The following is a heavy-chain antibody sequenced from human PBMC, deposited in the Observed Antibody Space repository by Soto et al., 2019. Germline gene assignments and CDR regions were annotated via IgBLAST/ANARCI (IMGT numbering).Heavy chain of an antibody. CDR3: AKDRLVVVPAEFDY. CDR2: ISGSGGST. D-gene: IGHD2-2*01. V-gene: IGHV3-23*01. Sequence: EVQLLESGGGLVQPGGSLRLPCAPSGFTFSSYAMTWVPQAPGKGLKWVSAISGSGGSTYYADSVKGRFTISRDNSKNTLYLQMNSLRAEDTAVYYCAKDRLVVVPAEFDYWGQGTLVTVSS. CDR1: GFTFSSYA. J-gene: IGHJ4*02.